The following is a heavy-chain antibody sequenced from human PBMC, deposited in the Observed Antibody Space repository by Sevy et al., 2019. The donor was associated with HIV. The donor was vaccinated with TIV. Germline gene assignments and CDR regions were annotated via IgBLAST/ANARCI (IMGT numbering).Heavy chain of an antibody. Sequence: GGSLRLSCAASGFTFSSYAMSWVRQAPGKGLEWVSAISGSGGSTYYGDSVKGRFTISRDNSKNTLYLQMNSLRAEDTAVYYCAKDSLRYSSGWAPGGCWGQGTLVTVSS. CDR1: GFTFSSYA. J-gene: IGHJ4*02. V-gene: IGHV3-23*01. CDR3: AKDSLRYSSGWAPGGC. CDR2: ISGSGGST. D-gene: IGHD6-19*01.